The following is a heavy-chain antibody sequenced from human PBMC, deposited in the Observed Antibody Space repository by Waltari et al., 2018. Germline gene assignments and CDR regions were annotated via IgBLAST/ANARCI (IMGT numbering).Heavy chain of an antibody. CDR2: IYYSGST. J-gene: IGHJ6*02. CDR1: GGSISSHY. Sequence: QVQLQESGPGLVKPSETLSLTCTVSGGSISSHYWSWIRQPPGKGLEWIGYIYYSGSTNYNPSLMSRVTLSVDTAQNPFSPKLSSVTAADTAVYYFSRNYCSGGSCYRDYYYYGMDFWGQGTTVTVSS. V-gene: IGHV4-59*11. D-gene: IGHD2-15*01. CDR3: SRNYCSGGSCYRDYYYYGMDF.